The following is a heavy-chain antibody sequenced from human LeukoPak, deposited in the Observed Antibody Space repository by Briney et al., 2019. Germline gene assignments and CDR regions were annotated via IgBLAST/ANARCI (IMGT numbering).Heavy chain of an antibody. V-gene: IGHV3-23*01. CDR1: GFTFSSYA. CDR2: ISGSGGST. D-gene: IGHD3-9*01. CDR3: AKDLLRYFDWLLFDP. Sequence: GGSLRLSCAASGFTFSSYAMHWVRQAPGKGLEWVSAISGSGGSTYYADSVKGRFTISRDNSKNTLYLQMNSLRAEDTAVYYCAKDLLRYFDWLLFDPWGQGTLVTVSS. J-gene: IGHJ5*02.